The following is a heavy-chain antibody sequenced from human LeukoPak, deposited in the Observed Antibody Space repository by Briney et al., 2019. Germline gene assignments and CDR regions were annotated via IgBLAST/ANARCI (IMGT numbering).Heavy chain of an antibody. CDR1: GITFSNSA. Sequence: GGSLRLSCVPSGITFSNSALSWVRQAPGKGLGWVSTITKSGDQTYYADSVRGLFTISRDNSKNTLYLQMNSLRAEDTAVYHCVKSAGKDGYRDVFDIWGQGTVVTVSS. J-gene: IGHJ3*02. CDR2: ITKSGDQT. CDR3: VKSAGKDGYRDVFDI. D-gene: IGHD5-24*01. V-gene: IGHV3-23*01.